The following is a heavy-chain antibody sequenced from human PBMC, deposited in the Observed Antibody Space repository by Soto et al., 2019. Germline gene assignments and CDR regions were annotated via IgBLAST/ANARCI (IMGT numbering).Heavy chain of an antibody. D-gene: IGHD6-19*01. J-gene: IGHJ6*03. Sequence: ASVKVSCKASGYTFTSYAMHWVRQAPGQRLEWMGWINAGNGNTKYSQKFQGRVTITRDTSASTAYMELSSLRSEDTAVYYCAGPQFAVAGPNYYYYYYMDVWGKGTTVTVS. CDR2: INAGNGNT. CDR3: AGPQFAVAGPNYYYYYYMDV. CDR1: GYTFTSYA. V-gene: IGHV1-3*01.